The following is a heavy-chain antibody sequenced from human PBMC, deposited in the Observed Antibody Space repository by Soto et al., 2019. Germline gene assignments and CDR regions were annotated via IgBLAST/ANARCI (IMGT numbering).Heavy chain of an antibody. V-gene: IGHV3-23*01. CDR1: GFTFSNYA. J-gene: IGHJ4*02. Sequence: EVQLLESGGRLVQPGGSLRLSCAASGFTFSNYAMNWVRQAPGKGLEWVSTISDSGSTYYADSVKCRFTISRDNSKNTLYLQVSSLRAEDTAVYFRAKGVDGPHCTRTSCLFYFDYWGQGALVAVSS. CDR3: AKGVDGPHCTRTSCLFYFDY. CDR2: ISDSGST. D-gene: IGHD2-2*01.